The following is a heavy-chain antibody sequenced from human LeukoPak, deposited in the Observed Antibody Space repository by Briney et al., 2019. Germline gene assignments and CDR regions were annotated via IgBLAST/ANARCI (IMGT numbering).Heavy chain of an antibody. CDR1: GGTLSNYP. CDR3: ARGPEVEVAGTTFGEYKWFHP. D-gene: IGHD6-19*01. Sequence: SVKVSCKTSGGTLSNYPISWVRQAPGQGLEWMGGIMPIFGTAHYAEKFQASVTITADESTNTVFMELRSLKSEDTAVYYCARGPEVEVAGTTFGEYKWFHPWGQGTLLTVSS. CDR2: IMPIFGTA. V-gene: IGHV1-69*01. J-gene: IGHJ5*02.